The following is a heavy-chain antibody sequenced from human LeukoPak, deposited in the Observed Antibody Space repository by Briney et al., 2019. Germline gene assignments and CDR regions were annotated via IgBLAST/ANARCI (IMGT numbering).Heavy chain of an antibody. CDR2: INPNSGGT. J-gene: IGHJ4*02. CDR3: ARWVSGQLVLDADY. CDR1: GYTFTGYY. D-gene: IGHD6-6*01. Sequence: ASVKVSCTASGYTFTGYYMHWVRQAPGQGLEWMGWINPNSGGTNYAQKFQGRVTMTRDTSISTAYMELSRLRSDDTAVYYCARWVSGQLVLDADYWGQGTLVTVSS. V-gene: IGHV1-2*02.